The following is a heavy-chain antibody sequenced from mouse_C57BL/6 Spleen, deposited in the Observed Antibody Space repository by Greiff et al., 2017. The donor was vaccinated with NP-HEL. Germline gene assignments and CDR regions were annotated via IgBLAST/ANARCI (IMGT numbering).Heavy chain of an antibody. V-gene: IGHV1-69*01. CDR2: IDPSDSYT. Sequence: VQLQQPGAELVMPGASVKLSCKASGYTFTSYWMHWVKQRPGQGLEWIGEIDPSDSYTNYNQKFKGKSTLTVDKSSSTAYMQLSRLTSEDSAVYGGARSGLRSGFAYWGQGTLVTVSA. J-gene: IGHJ3*01. CDR3: ARSGLRSGFAY. D-gene: IGHD1-1*01. CDR1: GYTFTSYW.